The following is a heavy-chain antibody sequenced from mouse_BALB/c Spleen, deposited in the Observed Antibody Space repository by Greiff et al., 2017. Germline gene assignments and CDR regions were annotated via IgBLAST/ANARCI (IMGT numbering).Heavy chain of an antibody. CDR2: ISSGGGST. CDR3: ARHYYGSSYWYYFDY. D-gene: IGHD1-1*01. J-gene: IGHJ2*01. CDR1: GFAFSSYD. Sequence: EVMLVESGGGLVKPGGSLKLSCAASGFAFSSYDMSWVRQTPEKRLEWVAYISSGGGSTYYPDTVKGRFTISRDNAKNTLYLQMSSLKSEDTAMYYCARHYYGSSYWYYFDYWGQGTTLTVSS. V-gene: IGHV5-12-1*01.